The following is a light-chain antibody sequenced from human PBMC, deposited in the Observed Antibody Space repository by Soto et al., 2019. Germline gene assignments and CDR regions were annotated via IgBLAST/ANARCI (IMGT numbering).Light chain of an antibody. CDR1: QSVSSSY. V-gene: IGKV3-20*01. Sequence: EIVLTQSPGTLSLSPGERATLSCRASQSVSSSYLAWYQQKPGQAPRLLMSVVSTRATGIPDRFSGSGSGTDFTLTISRLEPEDFAVYYCQQYGSSPWTFGQGTKVEIK. CDR3: QQYGSSPWT. CDR2: VVS. J-gene: IGKJ1*01.